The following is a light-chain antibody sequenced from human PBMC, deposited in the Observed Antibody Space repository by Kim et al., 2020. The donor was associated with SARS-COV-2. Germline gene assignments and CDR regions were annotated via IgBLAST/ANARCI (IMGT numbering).Light chain of an antibody. V-gene: IGKV1-16*01. J-gene: IGKJ4*01. CDR3: QQYDSYPLT. CDR2: GAS. Sequence: DIQMTQSPHSLSASVGDRVTITCRASQGISKYLARYQQIPGKAPKSLIYGASTLQSGVPSRFSASGSGTDFTLTITSLQPEDFATYYCQQYDSYPLTFGGGTKVDIK. CDR1: QGISKY.